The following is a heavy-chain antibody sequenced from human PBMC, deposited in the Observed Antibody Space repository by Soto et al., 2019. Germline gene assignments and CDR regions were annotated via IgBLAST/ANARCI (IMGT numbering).Heavy chain of an antibody. D-gene: IGHD3-22*01. CDR3: AVDISGYDRSSMDV. J-gene: IGHJ6*02. V-gene: IGHV1-18*01. Sequence: QVQLVQSGAEVKKPGASVKVSCKASGYTFTSYGISWVRQAPGQGLEWMGWISAYNGNTNYAQKLQGRDNMTTDTSTSTAYMERRSLGADDTAVYYCAVDISGYDRSSMDVWGQGTTVTVSS. CDR2: ISAYNGNT. CDR1: GYTFTSYG.